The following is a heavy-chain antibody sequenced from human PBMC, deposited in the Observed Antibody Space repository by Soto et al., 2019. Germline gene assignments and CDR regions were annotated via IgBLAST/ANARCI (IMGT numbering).Heavy chain of an antibody. CDR3: ARDRAGAAADPKGNWFDP. CDR1: GYTFTSYG. CDR2: ISAYNGNT. J-gene: IGHJ5*02. Sequence: VKVSCKASGYTFTSYGISWVRQAPGQGLEWMGWISAYNGNTNYAQKLQGRVTMTTDTSTSTAYMELRSLRSDDTAVYYCARDRAGAAADPKGNWFDPWGQGTLVTVSS. D-gene: IGHD6-13*01. V-gene: IGHV1-18*01.